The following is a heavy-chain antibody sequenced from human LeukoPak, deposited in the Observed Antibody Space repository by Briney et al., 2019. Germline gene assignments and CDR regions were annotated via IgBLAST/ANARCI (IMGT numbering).Heavy chain of an antibody. Sequence: GGSLRLSCAASGFTVSSNSLSWVRQAPGKGLEWVSVIYSGGTTYYADSVRGRFTISRDNSKNTLYLQMNSLRAEDTAVYYCAKELYGSGTLFDYWGQGTLVTVSS. J-gene: IGHJ4*02. CDR3: AKELYGSGTLFDY. CDR2: IYSGGTT. V-gene: IGHV3-53*01. D-gene: IGHD3-10*01. CDR1: GFTVSSNS.